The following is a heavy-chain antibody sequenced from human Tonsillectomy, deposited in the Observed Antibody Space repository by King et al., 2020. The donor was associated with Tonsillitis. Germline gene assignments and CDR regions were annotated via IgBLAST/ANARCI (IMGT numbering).Heavy chain of an antibody. J-gene: IGHJ5*02. CDR2: IIPIFGTA. CDR3: ARGRWDYGQNRGGMNS. CDR1: GDTFSTFSSYA. Sequence: QLVQSGAEVKKPGSSVKVSCKASGDTFSTFSSYAISWVRQAPGHGLEWMGGIIPIFGTANYAQKFQGRVTITADESTSTAYMELSSLRSEDTAVYYCARGRWDYGQNRGGMNSWGQGTLVTVSS. D-gene: IGHD4-17*01. V-gene: IGHV1-69*01.